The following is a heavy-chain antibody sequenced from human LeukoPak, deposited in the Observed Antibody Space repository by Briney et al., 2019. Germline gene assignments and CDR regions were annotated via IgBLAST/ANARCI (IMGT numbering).Heavy chain of an antibody. CDR1: GFTFSSYA. CDR3: VKDSHYDFWSGQYYFDY. D-gene: IGHD3-3*01. J-gene: IGHJ4*02. CDR2: VTSNGGST. V-gene: IGHV3-64D*09. Sequence: GGSLRLSCSASGFTFSSYALHWVRQAPGRGLEYVSAVTSNGGSTYYADSVKGRFTISRDNSKNTLYLQMSSLRAEDTAVYYCVKDSHYDFWSGQYYFDYWGQGTLVTVSS.